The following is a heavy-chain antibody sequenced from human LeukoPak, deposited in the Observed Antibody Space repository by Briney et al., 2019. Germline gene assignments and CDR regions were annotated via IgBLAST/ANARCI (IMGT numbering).Heavy chain of an antibody. CDR3: TRRYCSRTTCLWFDN. V-gene: IGHV3-9*01. J-gene: IGHJ4*02. Sequence: SVRLSCAASGFTFNNYAMHWVRQVPGKGLEWVAGLSPNSQTTIYADSLKGRFTISRDNAKNSLYLQMNSLRPEDTAFYYCTRRYCSRTTCLWFDNWGQGTLVTVSS. CDR2: LSPNSQTT. CDR1: GFTFNNYA. D-gene: IGHD2-2*01.